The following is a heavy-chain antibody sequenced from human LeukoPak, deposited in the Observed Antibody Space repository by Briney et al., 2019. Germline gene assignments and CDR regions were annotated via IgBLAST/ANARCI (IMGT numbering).Heavy chain of an antibody. Sequence: SDTLSLTCTVSGGSISSGGYYWSWIRQHPGKGLEWIGYIYYSGSTYYNPSLKSRVTISVDTSKNQFSLKLSSVTAADTAVYYCARAAAGPEGYFDYWGQGTLVTVSS. CDR1: GGSISSGGYY. D-gene: IGHD6-13*01. V-gene: IGHV4-31*03. CDR2: IYYSGST. CDR3: ARAAAGPEGYFDY. J-gene: IGHJ4*02.